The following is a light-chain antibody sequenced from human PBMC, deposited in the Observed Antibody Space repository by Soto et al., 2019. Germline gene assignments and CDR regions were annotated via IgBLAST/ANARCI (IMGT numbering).Light chain of an antibody. CDR1: QSVCSN. Sequence: EITMTQSPATLSVSPRERATLSCRASQSVCSNLAWYQQKPVQAPRLLIYGASTRATGIPARFSGSGSGTEVTLTISSLQSEDLAVYYCQHYNNWPSWTFGQGTKVDI. CDR2: GAS. V-gene: IGKV3-15*01. CDR3: QHYNNWPSWT. J-gene: IGKJ1*01.